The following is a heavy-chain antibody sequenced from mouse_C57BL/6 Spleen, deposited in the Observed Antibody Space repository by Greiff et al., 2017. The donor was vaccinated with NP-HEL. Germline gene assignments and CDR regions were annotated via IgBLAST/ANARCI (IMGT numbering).Heavy chain of an antibody. D-gene: IGHD1-1*01. V-gene: IGHV7-3*01. CDR1: GFTFTDYY. CDR2: IRNKANGYTT. J-gene: IGHJ2*01. Sequence: EVMLVESGGGLVQPGGSLSLSCAASGFTFTDYYMSWVRQPPGKALEWLGFIRNKANGYTTEYSASVKGRFTISRDNSQSILYLQMNALIAEDSATYYCARYRYYGSSYYFDYWGQGTTLTVSS. CDR3: ARYRYYGSSYYFDY.